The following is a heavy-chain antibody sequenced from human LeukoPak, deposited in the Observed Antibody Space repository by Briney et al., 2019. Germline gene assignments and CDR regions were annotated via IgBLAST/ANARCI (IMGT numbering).Heavy chain of an antibody. D-gene: IGHD3-22*01. J-gene: IGHJ4*02. CDR1: GYTLTELS. CDR2: FDPEDGET. CDR3: ATGSYHYYDSSGLSFDY. V-gene: IGHV1-24*01. Sequence: ASVKVSCKVSGYTLTELSMHWVRQAPGKGLEWLGGFDPEDGETIYAQKFQGRVTMTEDTSTDTAYMELSSLRSEDTAVYYCATGSYHYYDSSGLSFDYWGQGTLVTVSS.